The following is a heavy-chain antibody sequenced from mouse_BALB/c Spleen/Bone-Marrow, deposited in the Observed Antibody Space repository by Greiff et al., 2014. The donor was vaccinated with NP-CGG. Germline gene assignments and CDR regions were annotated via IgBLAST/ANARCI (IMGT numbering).Heavy chain of an antibody. V-gene: IGHV1-4*02. J-gene: IGHJ4*01. Sequence: QVQLQQSAAELARPGASVKMSCKASGYTFTSYTMHWVKQRPGQGLEWIGYINPSSGYTEYNQKFKDKTTLTADKSSSTACMQLSSLTSEDSAVYYCARLDGYYLYYYAMDYWGQGTSVTVSS. D-gene: IGHD2-3*01. CDR3: ARLDGYYLYYYAMDY. CDR2: INPSSGYT. CDR1: GYTFTSYT.